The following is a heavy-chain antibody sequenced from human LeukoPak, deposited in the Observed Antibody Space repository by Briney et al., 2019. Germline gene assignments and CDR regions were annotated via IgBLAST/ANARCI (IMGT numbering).Heavy chain of an antibody. Sequence: GASVKVSCKVSEYTLTELSMHWVRQAPGKGLEWMGGFDPEDGETIYAQKFQGRVTMTEDTSTDTAYMELSSLRSEDTAVYYCATEPNYYYGSGSYYQFDYWGQGTLVTVSS. CDR2: FDPEDGET. CDR1: EYTLTELS. J-gene: IGHJ4*02. CDR3: ATEPNYYYGSGSYYQFDY. D-gene: IGHD3-10*01. V-gene: IGHV1-24*01.